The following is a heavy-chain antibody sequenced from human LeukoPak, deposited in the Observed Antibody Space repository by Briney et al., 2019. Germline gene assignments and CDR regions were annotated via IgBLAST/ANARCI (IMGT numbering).Heavy chain of an antibody. D-gene: IGHD3-9*01. CDR3: ARDGGYYDILTGYYLDWFDP. CDR1: GGSISSSSYY. V-gene: IGHV4-39*07. CDR2: IYYSGST. J-gene: IGHJ5*02. Sequence: SETLSLTCTVSGGSISSSSYYWGWIRQPPGKGLEWIGSIYYSGSTYYNPSLKSRVTISVDTSKNQFSLKLSSVTAADTAVYYCARDGGYYDILTGYYLDWFDPWGQGTLDTVSS.